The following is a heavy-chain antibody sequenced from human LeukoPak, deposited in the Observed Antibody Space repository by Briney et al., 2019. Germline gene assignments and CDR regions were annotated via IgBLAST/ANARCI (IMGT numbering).Heavy chain of an antibody. CDR3: AREIPMYYYDSSGYSFGR. Sequence: ASVKVSCKASGYTFTSYYMHWVRQAPGQGLEWMGIINPSGGSTSYAQKFQGRVTMTRDTSTSTVYMELSSLRSEDTAVYYCAREIPMYYYDSSGYSFGRWGQGTLSPSPQ. CDR2: INPSGGST. D-gene: IGHD3-22*01. J-gene: IGHJ4*02. V-gene: IGHV1-46*01. CDR1: GYTFTSYY.